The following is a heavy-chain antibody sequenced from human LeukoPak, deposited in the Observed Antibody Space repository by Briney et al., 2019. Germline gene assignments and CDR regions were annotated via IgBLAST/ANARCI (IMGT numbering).Heavy chain of an antibody. Sequence: GASVKVSCEASGYTFTSYDMHWVRQAPGQGIEWMGIINPSGGSTSYAQKFQGRVTMTRDMSTSTVYMELSSLRSEDTAVYYCARGLPSSIGWFDPWGQGTLVTVSS. J-gene: IGHJ5*02. D-gene: IGHD2/OR15-2a*01. CDR2: INPSGGST. CDR1: GYTFTSYD. CDR3: ARGLPSSIGWFDP. V-gene: IGHV1-46*01.